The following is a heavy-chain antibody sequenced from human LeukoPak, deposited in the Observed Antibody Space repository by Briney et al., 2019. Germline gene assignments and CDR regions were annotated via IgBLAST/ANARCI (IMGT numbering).Heavy chain of an antibody. V-gene: IGHV3-64*01. CDR2: ISSNGGST. J-gene: IGHJ4*02. D-gene: IGHD3-10*01. CDR3: ARSRGPTHGAGTYSPYFDF. Sequence: GGSLRLSCAASGFTFSSYAMHWVRQAPGMGLEYVSAISSNGGSTYYANSVKGRFTISRDNVRNSLYLQMNSLRAEDTAVYYCARSRGPTHGAGTYSPYFDFWGLGTLVTVSS. CDR1: GFTFSSYA.